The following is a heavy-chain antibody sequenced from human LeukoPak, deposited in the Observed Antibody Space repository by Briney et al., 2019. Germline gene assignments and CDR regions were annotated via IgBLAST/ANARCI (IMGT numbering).Heavy chain of an antibody. J-gene: IGHJ3*02. CDR1: GGSISSSSYY. V-gene: IGHV4-39*07. CDR3: ARASYDFLTGRQDAFNI. Sequence: SETLSLTCTVSGGSISSSSYYWGWIRQPPGKGLEWIGSIYYSGSTYYNPSLKTRVTISVDTSKNQFSLKLSFVTAADTAVYFCARASYDFLTGRQDAFNIWGQGTMVTVSS. CDR2: IYYSGST. D-gene: IGHD3-9*01.